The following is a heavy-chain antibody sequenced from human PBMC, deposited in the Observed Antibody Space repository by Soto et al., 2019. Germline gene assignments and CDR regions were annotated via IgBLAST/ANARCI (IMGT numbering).Heavy chain of an antibody. V-gene: IGHV3-11*06. J-gene: IGHJ4*02. CDR2: ISSSSSYT. CDR3: ARXLVYYYDSSGYYYRPWDY. D-gene: IGHD3-22*01. CDR1: GFTFSDYY. Sequence: GGSLRLSCAASGFTFSDYYMSWIRQAPGKGLEWVSYISSSSSYTNYADSVKGRFTISRDNAKNSLYLQMNSLRAEDTAVYYCARXLVYYYDSSGYYYRPWDYWGQGTLVTVSS.